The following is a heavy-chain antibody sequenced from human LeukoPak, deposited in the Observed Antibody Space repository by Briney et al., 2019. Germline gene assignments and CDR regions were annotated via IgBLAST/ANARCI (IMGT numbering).Heavy chain of an antibody. D-gene: IGHD6-19*01. CDR3: ARGSSSGFPNWFDP. CDR1: GFTFSDYY. J-gene: IGHJ5*02. V-gene: IGHV3-11*04. Sequence: GGSLRLSCAASGFTFSDYYMSWIRQAPGKGLEWVSYISSSGSTIYYADSVKGRFTISRDNAKNSLYLQMNSLRAEDTAVYYCARGSSSGFPNWFDPWGQGTLVTVSS. CDR2: ISSSGSTI.